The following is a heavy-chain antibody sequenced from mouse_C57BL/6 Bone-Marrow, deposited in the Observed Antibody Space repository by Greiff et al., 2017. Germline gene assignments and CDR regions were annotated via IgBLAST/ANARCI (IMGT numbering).Heavy chain of an antibody. J-gene: IGHJ3*01. Sequence: QVQLQQSGAELMKPGASVKLSCKATGYTFTGYWIEWVKQRPGPGLEWIGEILPGSGSTNYNEKFKGKATFTAYPSSNTAYMQLSSLTTEDSAIYYCARRRIYYDYAWFAYWGQGTLVTVSA. D-gene: IGHD2-4*01. CDR1: GYTFTGYW. CDR3: ARRRIYYDYAWFAY. CDR2: ILPGSGST. V-gene: IGHV1-9*01.